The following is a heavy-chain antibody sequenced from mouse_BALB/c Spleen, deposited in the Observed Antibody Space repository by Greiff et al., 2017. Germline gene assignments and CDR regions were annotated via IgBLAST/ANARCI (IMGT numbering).Heavy chain of an antibody. CDR1: GYTFTSYW. CDR2: IYPGSGST. V-gene: IGHV1S22*01. CDR3: TRSGNSYAMDY. J-gene: IGHJ4*01. D-gene: IGHD1-3*01. Sequence: GSELVRPGASVKLSCKASGYTFTSYWMHWVKQRPGQGLEWIGNIYPGSGSTNYDEKFKSKATLTVDTSSSTAYMQLSSLTSEDSAVYYCTRSGNSYAMDYWGQGTSVTVSS.